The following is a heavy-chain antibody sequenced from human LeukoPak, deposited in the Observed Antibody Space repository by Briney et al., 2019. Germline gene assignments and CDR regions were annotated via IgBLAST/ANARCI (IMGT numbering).Heavy chain of an antibody. V-gene: IGHV4-31*03. D-gene: IGHD3-3*01. CDR1: GGSISSGGYY. J-gene: IGHJ4*02. Sequence: SETLSLTCTVSGGSISSGGYYWNWIRQHPGEGLEWIGSIYYSGSTYYNPSLKSRLTISVDTSKNQFSLKLTSVTAADTAVYYCARWTIFGVGSFDYWGQGSLVTVSS. CDR3: ARWTIFGVGSFDY. CDR2: IYYSGST.